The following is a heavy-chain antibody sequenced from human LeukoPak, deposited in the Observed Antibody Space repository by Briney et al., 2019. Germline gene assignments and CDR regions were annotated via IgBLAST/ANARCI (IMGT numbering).Heavy chain of an antibody. J-gene: IGHJ4*02. CDR1: GFTFSAYS. CDR2: ISTSSSYI. D-gene: IGHD5-18*01. Sequence: GGSLRLSCAASGFTFSAYSMNWVRQAPGKGLEWVSSISTSSSYIYYVDSVKGRFTISRDNARNSLYLQMDSLRAEDTAVYYCARAIAPTYTYGKVDYWGQGTLVTVSS. CDR3: ARAIAPTYTYGKVDY. V-gene: IGHV3-21*01.